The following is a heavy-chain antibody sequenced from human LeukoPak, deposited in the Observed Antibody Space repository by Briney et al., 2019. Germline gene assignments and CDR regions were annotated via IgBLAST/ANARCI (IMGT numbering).Heavy chain of an antibody. CDR2: ISYDGSNK. CDR1: GFTFSSYG. J-gene: IGHJ4*02. Sequence: AGGSLRLSCAASGFTFSSYGMHWVRQAPGKGLEWVAVISYDGSNKYYADSVKGRFTISRDNAKNSMYLQMNSLRGEDTAVYYCARVGATGTADYWGQGTLVTVS. D-gene: IGHD1-1*01. V-gene: IGHV3-30*03. CDR3: ARVGATGTADY.